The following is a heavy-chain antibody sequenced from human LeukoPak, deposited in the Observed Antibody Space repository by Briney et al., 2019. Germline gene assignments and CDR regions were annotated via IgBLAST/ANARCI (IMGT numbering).Heavy chain of an antibody. CDR2: VYYSRST. CDR3: ARGLPYDSSGYYFDGFDH. V-gene: IGHV4-31*03. J-gene: IGHJ4*02. CDR1: GGSISRGGYY. D-gene: IGHD3-22*01. Sequence: EPSQTVSLTCTVSGGSISRGGYYWSWIRQHPGKGLEWIGYVYYSRSTYYNPSLKSRVTISVDTSKNQFSLKLNSVTAADTAVYYCARGLPYDSSGYYFDGFDHWGQGTLVTVSS.